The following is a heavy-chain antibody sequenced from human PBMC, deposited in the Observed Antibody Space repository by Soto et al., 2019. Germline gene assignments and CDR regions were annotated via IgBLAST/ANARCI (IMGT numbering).Heavy chain of an antibody. CDR2: IYWDGDK. CDR3: VQTYQWLRFAY. D-gene: IGHD5-12*01. Sequence: PTLVNPTQTLTLTCTFSGFSLSTSGVGVGWIRQPPGKALEWLALIYWDGDKRYSPSLKSRITITKDTSKNLVVLIMTNLDPVDTALYYCVQTYQWLRFAYWGQGTLVTVSS. J-gene: IGHJ4*02. V-gene: IGHV2-5*02. CDR1: GFSLSTSGVG.